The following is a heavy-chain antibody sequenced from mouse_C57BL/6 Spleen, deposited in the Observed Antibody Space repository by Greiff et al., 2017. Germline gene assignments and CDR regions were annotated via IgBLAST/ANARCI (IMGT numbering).Heavy chain of an antibody. CDR2: INPSNGGT. J-gene: IGHJ2*01. CDR3: ARADYYGSSYDY. Sequence: VQLQQSGTELVKPGASVKLSCKASGYTFTSYWMHWVTQRPGQGLEWIGNINPSNGGTNYNEKFKSKATLTVDKSSSTAYMQLSSLTSEDSAVYYCARADYYGSSYDYWGQGTTLTVSS. D-gene: IGHD1-1*01. CDR1: GYTFTSYW. V-gene: IGHV1-53*01.